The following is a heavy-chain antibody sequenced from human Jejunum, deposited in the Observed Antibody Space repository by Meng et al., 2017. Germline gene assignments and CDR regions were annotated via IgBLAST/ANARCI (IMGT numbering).Heavy chain of an antibody. J-gene: IGHJ4*02. D-gene: IGHD1-1*01. CDR1: GFTFSSYA. Sequence: GGSLRLSCAASGFTFSSYAMNWVRQAPGKGLEWVSLISVSGGNTYYADSVKGRFTISRDNSKNTLYLQMNSLRAEDTAVYYCATKTTELDNWGQGTQVTVSS. V-gene: IGHV3-23*01. CDR2: ISVSGGNT. CDR3: ATKTTELDN.